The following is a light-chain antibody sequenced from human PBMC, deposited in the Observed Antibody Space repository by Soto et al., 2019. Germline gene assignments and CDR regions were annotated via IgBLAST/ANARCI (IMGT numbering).Light chain of an antibody. J-gene: IGKJ1*01. CDR2: AAS. Sequence: DIQVTQSQSSLSASVGDRVNMTCRASRSISRYLSWYQQKPGKAPNLLIYAASSLQSGVPSRFSGAGSGTDFTLTIGNLHPEDFAIYYCKQSYSSQWTFGQGTKVDIK. CDR3: KQSYSSQWT. CDR1: RSISRY. V-gene: IGKV1-39*01.